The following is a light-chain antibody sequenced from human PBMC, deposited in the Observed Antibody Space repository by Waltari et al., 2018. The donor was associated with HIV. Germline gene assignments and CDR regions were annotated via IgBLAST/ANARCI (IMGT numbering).Light chain of an antibody. Sequence: IVLTQSPGTLSLSPGERATLPCRASQSISSSYLAWYQQKPGQAPRLLIYGASSRATDIPDRFSGSESGTDFTLTISRLEPEDFAVYYCQQYGSSPWTFGQGTKVEIK. CDR2: GAS. CDR1: QSISSSY. J-gene: IGKJ1*01. CDR3: QQYGSSPWT. V-gene: IGKV3-20*01.